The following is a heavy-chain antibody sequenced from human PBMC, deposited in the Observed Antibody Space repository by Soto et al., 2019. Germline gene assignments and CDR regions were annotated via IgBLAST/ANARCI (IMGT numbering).Heavy chain of an antibody. V-gene: IGHV3-7*01. J-gene: IGHJ5*02. CDR1: GFTFSGYW. D-gene: IGHD3-10*01. Sequence: GSLRLSCAASGFTFSGYWMSWVRQAPGKGLEWVANIKQDGSEKYYVDSVKGRFTISRDNAKNSLYLQMNSLRAEDTAVYYCARDSGGLLWFGEFPWGQGTLVTVSS. CDR3: ARDSGGLLWFGEFP. CDR2: IKQDGSEK.